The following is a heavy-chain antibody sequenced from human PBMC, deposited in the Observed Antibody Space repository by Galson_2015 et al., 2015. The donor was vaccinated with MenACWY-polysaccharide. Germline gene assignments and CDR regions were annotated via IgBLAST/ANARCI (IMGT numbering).Heavy chain of an antibody. D-gene: IGHD4-17*01. J-gene: IGHJ4*02. CDR2: IWYDGSNK. CDR1: GFTFSSYG. Sequence: SLRLSCAASGFTFSSYGMHWVRQAPGKGLEWVAVIWYDGSNKYYADSVKGRFTISRDNSKNTLYLQMNSLRAEDTAVYYCARALGGLYGDYADYWGQGTLVTVSS. V-gene: IGHV3-33*01. CDR3: ARALGGLYGDYADY.